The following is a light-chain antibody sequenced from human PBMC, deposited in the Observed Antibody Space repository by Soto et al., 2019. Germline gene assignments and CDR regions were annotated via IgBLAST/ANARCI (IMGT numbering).Light chain of an antibody. CDR1: HSIISW. CDR2: DAS. V-gene: IGKV1-5*01. Sequence: IQMTQSPSTLSASVGDRVTITCRASHSIISWLAWYQQKPGKAPKLLIYDASSLESGVPSRFSGSGSGTEFTLTISSLQPDDFATYYCQHYNSYSEAFGQGTKV. CDR3: QHYNSYSEA. J-gene: IGKJ1*01.